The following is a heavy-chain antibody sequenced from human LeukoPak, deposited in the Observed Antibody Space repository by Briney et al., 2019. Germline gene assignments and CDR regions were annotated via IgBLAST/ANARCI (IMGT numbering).Heavy chain of an antibody. CDR2: TYYSGST. CDR3: ARSGNWFDP. Sequence: PSETLSLTCSVSGGSMTSSSYYWGWIRQPPGKGLEWIGSTYYSGSTYYNPSLKSRVTISVDTSEKQFSLKLSSVTAADTAVHYCARSGNWFDPWGQGTLVIVSS. V-gene: IGHV4-39*01. J-gene: IGHJ5*02. CDR1: GGSMTSSSYY.